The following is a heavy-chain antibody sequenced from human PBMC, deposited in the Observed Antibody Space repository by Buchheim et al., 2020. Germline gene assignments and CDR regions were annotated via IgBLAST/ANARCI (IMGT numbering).Heavy chain of an antibody. Sequence: EVQLVESGGGLVQPGGSLRLPCAASGFSFSTSWMHWVRQAPGKGLVWVSLITGDGSSTNYADSVKGRFTISRDNAKNTAYPQMNSLRAEDTAVYYCARDNNYRLDVWGQGTT. V-gene: IGHV3-74*01. CDR3: ARDNNYRLDV. CDR1: GFSFSTSW. CDR2: ITGDGSST. J-gene: IGHJ6*02.